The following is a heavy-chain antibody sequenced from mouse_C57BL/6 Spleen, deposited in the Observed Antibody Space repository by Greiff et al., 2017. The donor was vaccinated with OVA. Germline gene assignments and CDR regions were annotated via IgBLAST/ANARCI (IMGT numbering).Heavy chain of an antibody. CDR1: GYTFTSYW. V-gene: IGHV1-50*01. Sequence: QVQLQQSGAELVKPGASVKLSCKASGYTFTSYWMQWVKQRPGQGLEWIGEIDPSDSYTNYNQQFKGKATLTVDTSSSTAYMQLSSLTSEDSAVYYCARYDYDPYYFDYWGQGTTLTVSS. J-gene: IGHJ2*01. CDR2: IDPSDSYT. D-gene: IGHD2-4*01. CDR3: ARYDYDPYYFDY.